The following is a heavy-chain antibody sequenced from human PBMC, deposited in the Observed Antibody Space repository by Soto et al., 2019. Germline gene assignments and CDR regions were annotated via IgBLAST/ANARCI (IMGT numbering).Heavy chain of an antibody. CDR1: GGSISSSSYY. CDR2: IYYSGST. D-gene: IGHD4-4*01. CDR3: ASSLSTVTTYYFDY. V-gene: IGHV4-39*01. Sequence: PSETLSLTCTVSGGSISSSSYYWGWIRQPPGKGLEWIGSIYYSGSTYYNPSLKSRVTISVDTSKNQFSLKLSSVTAADTAVYYCASSLSTVTTYYFDYWGQGTLVTVSS. J-gene: IGHJ4*02.